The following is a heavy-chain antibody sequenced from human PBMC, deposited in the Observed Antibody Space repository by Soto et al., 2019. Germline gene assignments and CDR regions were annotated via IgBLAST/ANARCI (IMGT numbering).Heavy chain of an antibody. V-gene: IGHV2-5*02. CDR1: GFSLSSREMA. CDR3: AHFDASLRSPIEAFDV. J-gene: IGHJ3*01. CDR2: VYCDDDE. D-gene: IGHD3-16*01. Sequence: QITLKESGPTLVKPTQTLTLTCTFSGFSLSSREMAVGWIRQPPGKALEWLALVYCDDDERYSPSLNNRLTITKDTSKNQVVLMMTNMDPVDTGTYYCAHFDASLRSPIEAFDVWGQGTTFTGSS.